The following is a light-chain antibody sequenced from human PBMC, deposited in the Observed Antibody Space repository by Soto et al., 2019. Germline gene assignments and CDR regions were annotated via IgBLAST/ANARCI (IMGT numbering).Light chain of an antibody. CDR2: DAS. CDR3: QQSNDLVS. Sequence: DIQMTQSPSSLSASVGDIVTITCQASQDINNYVNRYQQKPGKAPKLLIFDASTLKTGVPSRFSGSGSGTDFSFSISSLHPEDIATYYCQQSNDLVSFGQGTRLAIK. V-gene: IGKV1-33*01. J-gene: IGKJ5*01. CDR1: QDINNY.